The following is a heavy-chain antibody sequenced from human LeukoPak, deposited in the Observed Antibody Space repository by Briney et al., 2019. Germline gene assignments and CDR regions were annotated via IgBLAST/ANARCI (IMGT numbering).Heavy chain of an antibody. CDR3: AREPHYDSSDSPHDAFDI. V-gene: IGHV4-4*02. CDR1: GGSISSNNW. Sequence: SETLSLTCAVSGGSISSNNWWGWVRQPPGKGLEWIGEIYHSGSPNYNPSLKSRVTISVDKSRNHFSLNLSSVTAADTAVYYCAREPHYDSSDSPHDAFDIWGQGTMITVSS. D-gene: IGHD3-22*01. J-gene: IGHJ3*02. CDR2: IYHSGSP.